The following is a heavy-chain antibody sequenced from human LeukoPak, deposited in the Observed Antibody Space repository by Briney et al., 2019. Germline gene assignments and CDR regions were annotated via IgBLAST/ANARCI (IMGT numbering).Heavy chain of an antibody. CDR2: ISYDGSDE. D-gene: IGHD6-13*01. Sequence: GGSLRLSCAASGFTFSSYAMYWVRQAPGKGLEWVAVISYDGSDEFYADSVKGRFTISRDSSKNTLYLQMNSLRAEDTAIYYCAKDNKAAAFDYWGQGTLVTVSS. V-gene: IGHV3-30*04. CDR3: AKDNKAAAFDY. J-gene: IGHJ4*02. CDR1: GFTFSSYA.